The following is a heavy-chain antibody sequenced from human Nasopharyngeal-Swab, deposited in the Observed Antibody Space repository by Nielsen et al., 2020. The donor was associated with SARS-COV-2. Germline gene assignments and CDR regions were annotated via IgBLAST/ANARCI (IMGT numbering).Heavy chain of an antibody. CDR1: GFTFSSFG. V-gene: IGHV3-30*03. CDR2: IAHDASNE. J-gene: IGHJ4*02. CDR3: ARDQGDF. Sequence: SCAASGFTFSSFGMHWVRQAPGKGLEWVAFIAHDASNEYYGDSVKGRFSISRDNLQNTVHLQMNSLRAEDTAVYYCARDQGDFWGQGTLVTVSS.